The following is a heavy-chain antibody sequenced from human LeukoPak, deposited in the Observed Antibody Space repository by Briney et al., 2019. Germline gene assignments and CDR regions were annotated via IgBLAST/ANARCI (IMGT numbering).Heavy chain of an antibody. Sequence: GGSLRLSCAASGFTLSNYDMHWVRQAPGKGLEWVTVISTDGKDKKYADSVKGRFAISRDNSKNTLDLQMNSLRAEDTAVYYCAKDQKWGPADYYFDSWGQGTLVTVSS. J-gene: IGHJ4*02. D-gene: IGHD2-2*01. V-gene: IGHV3-30*18. CDR3: AKDQKWGPADYYFDS. CDR2: ISTDGKDK. CDR1: GFTLSNYD.